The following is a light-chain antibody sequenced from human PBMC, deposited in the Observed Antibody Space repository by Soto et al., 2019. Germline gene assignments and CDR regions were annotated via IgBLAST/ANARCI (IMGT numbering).Light chain of an antibody. J-gene: IGKJ4*02. Sequence: EIVLTQSPGTLSLSPGEIATLSCRASQSVSSSSLAWYQQKPGKAPRLLIYGASSRATGIPDRFSGSGSGTDFTLTISRLEPEDFAVYYCQQYSSLSFGGGTKVDIK. V-gene: IGKV3-20*01. CDR3: QQYSSLS. CDR1: QSVSSSS. CDR2: GAS.